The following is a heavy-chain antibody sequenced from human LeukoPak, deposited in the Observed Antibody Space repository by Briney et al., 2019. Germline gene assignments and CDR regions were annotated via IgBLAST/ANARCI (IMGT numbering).Heavy chain of an antibody. Sequence: PSEALSLTCTVSGGSISSGDYYWSWIRQPPGKGLEWIGYIYYSGSTYYNPSLKSRVTISVDTSKNQFSLKLSSVTAADTAVYYCARDHKPGFDAFDIWGQGTMVTVSS. CDR1: GGSISSGDYY. J-gene: IGHJ3*02. D-gene: IGHD1-14*01. V-gene: IGHV4-30-4*01. CDR2: IYYSGST. CDR3: ARDHKPGFDAFDI.